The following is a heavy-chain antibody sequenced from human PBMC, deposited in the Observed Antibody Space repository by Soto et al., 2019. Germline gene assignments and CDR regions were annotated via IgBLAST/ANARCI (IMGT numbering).Heavy chain of an antibody. J-gene: IGHJ4*02. Sequence: PGGSLRLSCAASGLTLSNYAMHWVRQAPGKRLEWVAVISYDGSNRYYADSVKGRFTISRDNSKNTLYLQMNSLRAEDTAVYYCARGPSYSDSYFDHWGQGTLVTVSS. CDR3: ARGPSYSDSYFDH. D-gene: IGHD4-17*01. CDR2: ISYDGSNR. V-gene: IGHV3-30-3*01. CDR1: GLTLSNYA.